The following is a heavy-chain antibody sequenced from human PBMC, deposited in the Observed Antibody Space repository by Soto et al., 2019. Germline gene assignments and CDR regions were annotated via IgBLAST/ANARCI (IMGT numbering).Heavy chain of an antibody. J-gene: IGHJ6*02. CDR2: MNPNSGNT. Sequence: ASVKVSCKASGYTFTSYDINWVRQATGQGLEWMGWMNPNSGNTGYAQKFQGRVTMTRNTSISTAYMELSSLRSEETAVYYCARGVLDFWSGHAFRMDVWGQGTTVTVS. CDR3: ARGVLDFWSGHAFRMDV. V-gene: IGHV1-8*01. CDR1: GYTFTSYD. D-gene: IGHD3-3*01.